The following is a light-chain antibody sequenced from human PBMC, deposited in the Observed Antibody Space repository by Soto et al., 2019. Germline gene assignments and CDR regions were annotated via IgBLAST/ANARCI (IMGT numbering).Light chain of an antibody. Sequence: QSSLTHPASVSGSPGQSITVSCTGTSSDIGGYNYVSWYQHHPGKAPQLIIYEVNLRPSGVSDRFSASKSGDTASLTISGLQAGDEADYYCCSYSTSNTHNYVFGTGTKVTVL. V-gene: IGLV2-14*01. J-gene: IGLJ1*01. CDR1: SSDIGGYNY. CDR2: EVN. CDR3: CSYSTSNTHNYV.